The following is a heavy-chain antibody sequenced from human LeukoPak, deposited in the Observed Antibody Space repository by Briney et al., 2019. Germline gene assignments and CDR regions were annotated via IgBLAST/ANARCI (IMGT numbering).Heavy chain of an antibody. CDR1: GYTFTSYY. J-gene: IGHJ5*02. CDR3: ARVRDESGFDP. Sequence: AASVKVSCKASGYTFTSYYMHWVRQAPGQGLEWMGIINPSGGSTNYAQEFQGRVTITADESTSTVYMELRSLTSDDTAVYYCARVRDESGFDPWGQGTLVTVSS. D-gene: IGHD3-9*01. CDR2: INPSGGST. V-gene: IGHV1-46*01.